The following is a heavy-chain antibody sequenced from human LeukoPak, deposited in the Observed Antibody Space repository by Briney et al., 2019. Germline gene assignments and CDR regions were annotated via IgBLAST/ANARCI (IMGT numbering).Heavy chain of an antibody. V-gene: IGHV4-61*05. CDR1: SGSISTSNYY. Sequence: SETLSLTCTVSSGSISTSNYYWGWVRQPPGKGLEWIGYIYYSGSTNYNPSLKSRVTISVDTSKNQFSLKLSSVTAADTAVYYCARAVRRDGYNLSRAWRPFDIWGQGTMVTVSS. CDR2: IYYSGST. D-gene: IGHD5-24*01. CDR3: ARAVRRDGYNLSRAWRPFDI. J-gene: IGHJ3*02.